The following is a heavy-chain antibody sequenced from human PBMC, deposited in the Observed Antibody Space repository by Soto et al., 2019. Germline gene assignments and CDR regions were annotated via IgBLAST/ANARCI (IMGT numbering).Heavy chain of an antibody. CDR1: GGSFSGYY. D-gene: IGHD3-10*01. CDR2: INHSGST. J-gene: IGHJ4*02. CDR3: ARGLWFGESIHFDY. V-gene: IGHV4-34*01. Sequence: SETLSLTCAVYGGSFSGYYWSWIRQPPGKGLEWIGEINHSGSTNYNPSLKSRVTISVDTSKNQFSLKLSSVTAADTAVYYCARGLWFGESIHFDYWGQGTLVTVS.